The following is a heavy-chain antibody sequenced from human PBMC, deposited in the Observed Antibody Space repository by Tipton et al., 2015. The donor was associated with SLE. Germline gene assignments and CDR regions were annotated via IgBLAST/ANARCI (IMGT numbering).Heavy chain of an antibody. CDR3: ARGTITIFGVVPGMLDY. V-gene: IGHV3-74*01. CDR1: GFTFSTYW. Sequence: SLRLSCAASGFTFSTYWMHWVRQAPGKGLVWVSRINIDGSGTDYADSVKGRFTISRDNAKNTLYLQMNSLRAEDTAVYYCARGTITIFGVVPGMLDYWGQGTLVTVSS. D-gene: IGHD3-3*01. CDR2: INIDGSGT. J-gene: IGHJ4*02.